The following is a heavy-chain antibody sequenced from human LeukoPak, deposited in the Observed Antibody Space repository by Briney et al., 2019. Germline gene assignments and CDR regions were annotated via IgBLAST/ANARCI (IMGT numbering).Heavy chain of an antibody. CDR1: GFTVSSNC. CDR3: ARGLGISYYFYYGMDV. CDR2: IYSGGST. V-gene: IGHV3-53*01. D-gene: IGHD7-27*01. J-gene: IGHJ6*02. Sequence: GGSLRLSCAASGFTVSSNCMSWVRQAPGKGLEWVSVIYSGGSTYYADSVKGRFTISRDNSKNTLYLQMNSLRAEDTAVYYCARGLGISYYFYYGMDVWGQGTTVTVSS.